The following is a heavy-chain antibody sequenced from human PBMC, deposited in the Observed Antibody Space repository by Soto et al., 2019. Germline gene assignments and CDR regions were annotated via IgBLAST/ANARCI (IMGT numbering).Heavy chain of an antibody. J-gene: IGHJ2*01. CDR1: GFRFTSYA. CDR2: IGGSGGVT. V-gene: IGHV3-23*01. Sequence: GGSLRLSCAASGFRFTSYAMNWVRQAPGKGLEWVSAIGGSGGVTYYAESVRGRFDISRDSSKNMVFLQMNSLRVEDTAIYYCARIESRVDWYLDLWGRGTLVTVSS. CDR3: ARIESRVDWYLDL. D-gene: IGHD6-13*01.